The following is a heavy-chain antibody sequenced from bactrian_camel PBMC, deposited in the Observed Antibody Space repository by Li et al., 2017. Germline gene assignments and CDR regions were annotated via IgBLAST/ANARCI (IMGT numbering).Heavy chain of an antibody. CDR1: GYTYSGHC. CDR3: AADRRRHGPPSLRPGDYSV. D-gene: IGHD2*01. CDR2: IDSGGGV. Sequence: HVQLVESGGGSVQAGGSLRLSCAFSGYTYSGHCMGWFRQAPGKEREGVAAIDSGGGVTYADSVKGRFSISKDNARNWLDLQMDSLEPGDTARYYCAADRRRHGPPSLRPGDYSVWGQGTQVTVS. V-gene: IGHV3S53*01. J-gene: IGHJ4*01.